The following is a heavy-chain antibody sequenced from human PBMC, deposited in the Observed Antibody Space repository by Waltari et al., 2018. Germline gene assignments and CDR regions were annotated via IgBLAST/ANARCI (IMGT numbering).Heavy chain of an antibody. D-gene: IGHD3-10*01. V-gene: IGHV4-59*01. CDR3: ARQGQRGSGSYYFDY. CDR2: IYYSGST. Sequence: QVQLQESGPGLVKPSETLSLTCTVSGGSISSYYWSWIRQPPGKGLEWIGYIYYSGSTNYNPSLKSRVTISVDTSKNQFSLKLSSVTAADTAVYYCARQGQRGSGSYYFDYWGQGTLVTVSS. CDR1: GGSISSYY. J-gene: IGHJ4*02.